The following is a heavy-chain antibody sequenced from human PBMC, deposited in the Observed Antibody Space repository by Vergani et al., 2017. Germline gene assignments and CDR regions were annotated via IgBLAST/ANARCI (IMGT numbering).Heavy chain of an antibody. J-gene: IGHJ4*02. CDR1: GYSFTSYW. CDR2: IYPGDSDT. D-gene: IGHD3-22*01. V-gene: IGHV5-51*01. CDR3: ARGVKYYYDSSGYYYPD. Sequence: EVQLVQSGAEVKKPGESLKISCKGSGYSFTSYWIGWVRQMPGKGLEWMGIIYPGDSDTRYSPSFQGQVTISADKSSSTAYLQWSSLKASDTAMYYCARGVKYYYDSSGYYYPDWGQGTLVTVSS.